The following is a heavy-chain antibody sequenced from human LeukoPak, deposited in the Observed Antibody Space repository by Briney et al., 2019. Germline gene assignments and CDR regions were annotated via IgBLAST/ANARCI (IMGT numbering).Heavy chain of an antibody. CDR3: ARALAYCGGDCYTYFDY. D-gene: IGHD2-21*02. J-gene: IGHJ4*02. CDR1: GYSFTSYW. Sequence: GESLKISCKGSGYSFTSYWIGWVRQMPGKGLEWMGIIYPDDSDTRYSPSFQGQVTISADKSISTAYLQWSSLKASDTAMYYCARALAYCGGDCYTYFDYWGQGTLVTVSS. V-gene: IGHV5-51*01. CDR2: IYPDDSDT.